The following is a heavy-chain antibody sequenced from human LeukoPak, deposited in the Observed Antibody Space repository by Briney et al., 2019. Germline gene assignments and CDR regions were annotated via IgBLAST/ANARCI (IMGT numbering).Heavy chain of an antibody. CDR1: GFTFSSYA. D-gene: IGHD3-10*01. Sequence: GGSLRLSCAASGFTFSSYAMSWVRQAPGKGLEWVSPISGSGSSTYYADSVKGRFTISRDNSKNTLYLQMNSLRAEDMAVYYCARGRLDYYGSGSLHMFFDYWGQGTLVTVSS. J-gene: IGHJ4*02. V-gene: IGHV3-23*01. CDR3: ARGRLDYYGSGSLHMFFDY. CDR2: ISGSGSST.